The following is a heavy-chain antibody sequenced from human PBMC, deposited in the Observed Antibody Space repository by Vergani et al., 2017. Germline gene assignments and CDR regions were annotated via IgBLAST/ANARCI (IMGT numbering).Heavy chain of an antibody. CDR2: IYFSGST. J-gene: IGHJ5*02. Sequence: QVQLQESGPGLVKPSQTLSLTCTVSGGPVSSGSYYWSWIRQPAGKGLEWIGRIYFSGSTSYNPSLKSRVIMSIDTSKNQFSLKLGSVTAADTAVYYCARERIIVAGTGDRFDPWGQGTLVTVSS. CDR1: GGPVSSGSYY. CDR3: ARERIIVAGTGDRFDP. V-gene: IGHV4-61*02. D-gene: IGHD6-19*01.